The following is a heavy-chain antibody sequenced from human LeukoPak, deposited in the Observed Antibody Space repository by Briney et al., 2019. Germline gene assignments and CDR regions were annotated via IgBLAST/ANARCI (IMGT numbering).Heavy chain of an antibody. Sequence: GASVKVSFKASGYTFTVYYMHWVRQAPGQGLEWMGWINPNSGGTNYAQKFQGWVTMTRDTSISTAYMELSRLRSDDTAVYYCATQIGAYSSSWYYFDYWGQGTLVTVSS. CDR2: INPNSGGT. CDR3: ATQIGAYSSSWYYFDY. V-gene: IGHV1-2*04. D-gene: IGHD6-13*01. J-gene: IGHJ4*02. CDR1: GYTFTVYY.